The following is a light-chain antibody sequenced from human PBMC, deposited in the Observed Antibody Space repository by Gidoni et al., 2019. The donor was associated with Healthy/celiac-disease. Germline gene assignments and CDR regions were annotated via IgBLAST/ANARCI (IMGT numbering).Light chain of an antibody. J-gene: IGKJ2*01. CDR1: QSVSSSY. CDR3: QQYGSSPDT. V-gene: IGKV3-20*01. CDR2: GAS. Sequence: EIVLTQSPGTLSLSPGERATLSCRASQSVSSSYLAWYQKKPGQAPRLLIYGASSRATGIPDRFSGSGSGTDFTLTISRLEPEDFAVYYCQQYGSSPDTFXQXTKLEIK.